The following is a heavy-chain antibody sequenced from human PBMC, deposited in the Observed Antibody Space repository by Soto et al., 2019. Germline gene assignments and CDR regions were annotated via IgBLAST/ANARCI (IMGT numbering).Heavy chain of an antibody. D-gene: IGHD5-18*01. CDR3: ARELLFYDSDGFSWDDAFDI. CDR2: IYQSGST. Sequence: QMHLQESGSGLVKPSQTRSLTCAVSGGSLSSSAYSWSWIRQPPGKGLEWIGFIYQSGSTYYNPSLKSRVTMSLDRPKNQFSLKLSSVTAADTTVYYCARELLFYDSDGFSWDDAFDIWGQGTMVTVSS. J-gene: IGHJ3*02. CDR1: GGSLSSSAYS. V-gene: IGHV4-30-2*01.